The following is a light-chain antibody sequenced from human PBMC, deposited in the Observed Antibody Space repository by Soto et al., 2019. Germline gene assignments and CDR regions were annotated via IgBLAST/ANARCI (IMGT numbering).Light chain of an antibody. Sequence: QSVLTQPRSVSGSPGQSVTISCTGTSSDVGGYNYVSWYQQHPRKAPKLVIYDVSKRPSGVPDRFSGSKSGNTASLTISGLQAEDEADYYCCSYAGTSLWVFGGGTKLTVL. CDR2: DVS. CDR3: CSYAGTSLWV. CDR1: SSDVGGYNY. J-gene: IGLJ3*02. V-gene: IGLV2-11*01.